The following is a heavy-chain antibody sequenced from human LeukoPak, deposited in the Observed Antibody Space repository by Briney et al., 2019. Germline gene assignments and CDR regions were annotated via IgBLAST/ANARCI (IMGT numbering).Heavy chain of an antibody. D-gene: IGHD3-22*01. V-gene: IGHV3-30*02. J-gene: IGHJ3*02. Sequence: PGGSLRLSCAASGFTFSSYGMHWVRQAPGKGLEWVAFIRSDGSNKYYADSVKGRFTISRDNSKNTLYLQMISLRAEDTAVYYCANELRDSSVYYYVRYVFDIWGQGTMVTVSS. CDR3: ANELRDSSVYYYVRYVFDI. CDR1: GFTFSSYG. CDR2: IRSDGSNK.